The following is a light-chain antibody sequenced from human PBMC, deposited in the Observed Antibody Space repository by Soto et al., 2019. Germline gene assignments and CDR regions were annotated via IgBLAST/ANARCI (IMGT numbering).Light chain of an antibody. V-gene: IGKV1-5*03. CDR1: QSISSW. CDR3: QQYNSYSFT. Sequence: DIQMTQSPSTLSASVGDRVTITCRAIQSISSWLAWYQQKPGKAPKLLIYKASSLESGVPSRFSGSGSETEFTLTISSLQPDDFATYYCQQYNSYSFTFGQGTKVDIK. J-gene: IGKJ2*01. CDR2: KAS.